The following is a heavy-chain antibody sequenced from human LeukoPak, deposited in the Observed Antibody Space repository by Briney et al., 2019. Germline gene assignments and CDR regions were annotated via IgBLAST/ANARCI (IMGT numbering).Heavy chain of an antibody. CDR2: INHSGST. CDR3: ASQLLWFGELFRGWFDP. D-gene: IGHD3-10*01. CDR1: GGSFSGYY. Sequence: PSQTLSLTCAVYGGSFSGYYWSWIRQPPGKGLEWIGEINHSGSTNYNPSLKSRVTISVDTSKNQFSLKLSSVTAADTAVYYCASQLLWFGELFRGWFDPWGQGTLVTVSS. J-gene: IGHJ5*02. V-gene: IGHV4-34*09.